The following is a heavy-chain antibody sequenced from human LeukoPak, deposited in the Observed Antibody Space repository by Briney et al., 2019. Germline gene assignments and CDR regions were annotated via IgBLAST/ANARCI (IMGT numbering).Heavy chain of an antibody. D-gene: IGHD2-2*01. Sequence: PSETLSLTCSVSGSSMNLYSWNWIRQSPGKGLEWIAYMYYSGTTNYNPSLENRAAISLDLSRHQFSLRLNSVTAADTAVYYCARDHCSSTSYYLGFDYWGQGTLVTVSS. J-gene: IGHJ4*02. V-gene: IGHV4-59*12. CDR2: MYYSGTT. CDR1: GSSMNLYS. CDR3: ARDHCSSTSYYLGFDY.